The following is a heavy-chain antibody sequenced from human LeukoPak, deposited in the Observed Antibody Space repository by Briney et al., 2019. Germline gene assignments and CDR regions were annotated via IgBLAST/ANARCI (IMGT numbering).Heavy chain of an antibody. CDR1: GFTFSSYG. V-gene: IGHV3-7*01. D-gene: IGHD6-19*01. CDR3: VRDGRSGWHFDY. CDR2: IKQDGSEI. J-gene: IGHJ4*02. Sequence: PGRSLRLSCAASGFTFSSYGMRSVRQAPGKGLELVANIKQDGSEICYVDSVKGRLTNSRDNVENSMFPQMNSLRAGDTAVYYCVRDGRSGWHFDYWGQGALVTVSS.